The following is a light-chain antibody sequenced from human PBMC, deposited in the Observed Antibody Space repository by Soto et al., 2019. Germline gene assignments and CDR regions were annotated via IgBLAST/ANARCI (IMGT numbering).Light chain of an antibody. V-gene: IGKV4-1*01. CDR3: QQYYSTPWT. Sequence: DLVLTPSPDSLAVSLGDRATINCKSSQSVLSSSNNKNYLAWYQQKPGQPPKLLIYWASTRESGVPDRFSGSGSGTDFTLTISSLQAEDVAVYYCQQYYSTPWTFGQGTKVDI. CDR2: WAS. CDR1: QSVLSSSNNKNY. J-gene: IGKJ1*01.